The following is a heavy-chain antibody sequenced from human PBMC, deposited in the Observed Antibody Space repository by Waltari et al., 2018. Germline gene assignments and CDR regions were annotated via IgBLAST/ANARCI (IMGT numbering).Heavy chain of an antibody. CDR1: GYSISSGYY. V-gene: IGHV4-38-2*02. D-gene: IGHD3-10*01. J-gene: IGHJ4*02. Sequence: QVQLQESGPGLVKPSETLSLTCTVSGYSISSGYYWGWIRQPPGKGLEWIGSIYHSGSTYYNPSLKSRVTISVDTSKNQFSLKLSSVTAADTAVYYCAREIAAMVRAVGYWGQGTLVTVSS. CDR3: AREIAAMVRAVGY. CDR2: IYHSGST.